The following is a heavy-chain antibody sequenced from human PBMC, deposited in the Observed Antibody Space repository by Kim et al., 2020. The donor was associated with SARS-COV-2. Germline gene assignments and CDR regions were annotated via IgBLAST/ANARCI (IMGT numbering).Heavy chain of an antibody. CDR3: ARDPFLTMIVVAQGFYYGMDY. D-gene: IGHD3-22*01. Sequence: SETLSLTCTVSGGSISSSSCYWGWSRQPPGKGLEWIGSIYYSGCASYNRSLKSRVSISVDTSKNQFSLKVGSVTAADKAMYYCARDPFLTMIVVAQGFYYGMDYWGQGTTVTVSS. V-gene: IGHV4-39*02. CDR2: IYYSGCA. CDR1: GGSISSSSCY. J-gene: IGHJ6*02.